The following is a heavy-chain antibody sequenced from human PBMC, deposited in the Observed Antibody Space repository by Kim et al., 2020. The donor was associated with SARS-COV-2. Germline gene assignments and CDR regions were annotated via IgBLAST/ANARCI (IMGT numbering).Heavy chain of an antibody. CDR1: GYTFTSYG. D-gene: IGHD1-1*01. Sequence: ASVKVSCKASGYTFTSYGISWVRQAPGQGLEWMGWISGNDGNTDYPQKLQGRVTMTIDTSTSTAYMELRSLRSDDTAVYYCARESHNTREDYWGQGTLVT. CDR3: ARESHNTREDY. CDR2: ISGNDGNT. V-gene: IGHV1-18*01. J-gene: IGHJ4*02.